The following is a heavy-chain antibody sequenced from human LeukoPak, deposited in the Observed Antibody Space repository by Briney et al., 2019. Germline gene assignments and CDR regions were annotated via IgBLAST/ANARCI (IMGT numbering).Heavy chain of an antibody. CDR1: GLTVSSKY. V-gene: IGHV3-53*01. CDR2: MYSDGST. J-gene: IGHJ4*02. D-gene: IGHD3-16*01. Sequence: GGSLRLSCAASGLTVSSKYMSWVRQAPGPGLEWVSIMYSDGSTYYADSVKGRFTLSRDNSKNTLYLQMNSRRAEDTAVYYCARDQVWDVHWGQGTLVTVSS. CDR3: ARDQVWDVH.